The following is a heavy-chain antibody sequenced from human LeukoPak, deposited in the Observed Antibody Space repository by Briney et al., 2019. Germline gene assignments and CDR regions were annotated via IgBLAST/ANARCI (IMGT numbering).Heavy chain of an antibody. CDR2: ISGSGDRT. CDR1: GFPCSTYD. V-gene: IGHV3-23*01. Sequence: GGSLRPSCAASGFPCSTYDMTWVRQTPGRGLEWVSGISGSGDRTYYTDSAKGRFTISRDISKNTLYLQMNSLRAEDTAVYYCVKGNWNDDWGQGTLVTVSS. J-gene: IGHJ5*02. CDR3: VKGNWNDD.